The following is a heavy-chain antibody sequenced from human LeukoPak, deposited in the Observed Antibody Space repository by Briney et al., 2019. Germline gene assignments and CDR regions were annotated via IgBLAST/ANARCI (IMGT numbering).Heavy chain of an antibody. J-gene: IGHJ5*02. CDR3: ARRATTFGGVEDWFDP. D-gene: IGHD3-16*01. V-gene: IGHV4-59*08. CDR1: GASFNGYY. Sequence: PSETLSLTCTVDGASFNGYYWTWIRQPPGKGLEWIGYIYYSGSTNYNPSLKSRVTISVDTSKNQFSLKLSSVTAADTAVYYCARRATTFGGVEDWFDPWGQGTLVTVSS. CDR2: IYYSGST.